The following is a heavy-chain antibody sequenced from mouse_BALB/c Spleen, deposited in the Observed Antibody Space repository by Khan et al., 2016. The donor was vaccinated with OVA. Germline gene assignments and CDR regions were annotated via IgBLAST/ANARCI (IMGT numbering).Heavy chain of an antibody. D-gene: IGHD2-1*01. Sequence: EVELVESGGDLVKPGGSLKLSCAASGFTFSDYYMYWARQTPETRLEWVATISDGGTYTYYPDSVKGRFPSSSDDAMNDLYLQMTSLKSEDTAMSYCARCFYGNPCAYWGRGTLVTVSA. V-gene: IGHV5-4*02. CDR1: GFTFSDYY. J-gene: IGHJ3*01. CDR3: ARCFYGNPCAY. CDR2: ISDGGTYT.